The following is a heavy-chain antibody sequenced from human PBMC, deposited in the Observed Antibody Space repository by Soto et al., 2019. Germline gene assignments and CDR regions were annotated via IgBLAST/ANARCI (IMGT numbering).Heavy chain of an antibody. V-gene: IGHV4-30-4*01. CDR2: IYYSGST. Sequence: PSETLSLTCTVSGGSISSGDHYWSWIRQPPGKGLEWIGYIYYSGSTYYNPSLKSRVTISVDTSKNQFSLKLSSVTAADTAVYYCAREVHYYDSSGYYSLFDYWGQGTLVTVSS. J-gene: IGHJ4*02. CDR1: GGSISSGDHY. CDR3: AREVHYYDSSGYYSLFDY. D-gene: IGHD3-22*01.